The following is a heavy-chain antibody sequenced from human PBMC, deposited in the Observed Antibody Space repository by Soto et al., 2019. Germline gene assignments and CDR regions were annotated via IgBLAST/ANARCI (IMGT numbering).Heavy chain of an antibody. CDR1: GFTFNSYA. CDR3: AKDRNLGYSYGPEYFDY. D-gene: IGHD5-18*01. CDR2: ISGSGGST. Sequence: PGGSLRLSCSASGFTFNSYAMRCVRQAPGKVLEWVSAISGSGGSTYYADSVKGRFTISRDNCKNTLYLQMNSLRAEDTAVYYCAKDRNLGYSYGPEYFDYWGQGTLVTVSS. V-gene: IGHV3-23*01. J-gene: IGHJ4*02.